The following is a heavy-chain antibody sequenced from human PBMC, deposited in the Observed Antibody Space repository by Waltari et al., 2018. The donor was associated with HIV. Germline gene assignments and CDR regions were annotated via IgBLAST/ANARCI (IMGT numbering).Heavy chain of an antibody. CDR3: ARDRRSQLDY. V-gene: IGHV3-7*01. CDR2: VKQDGNGI. J-gene: IGHJ4*02. CDR1: GFTFSTYW. Sequence: EVQLVESGGTLVQPGGSLRLSCAASGFTFSTYWMSWARQAPGKGREWVATVKQDGNGIHYVDSVKGRFTSSRDNPKNSVYLQMNSLRVDDTAVYYCARDRRSQLDYWGQGTLVIVSS. D-gene: IGHD2-2*01.